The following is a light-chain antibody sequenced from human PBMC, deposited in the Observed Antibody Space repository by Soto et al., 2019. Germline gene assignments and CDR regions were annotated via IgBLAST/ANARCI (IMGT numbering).Light chain of an antibody. Sequence: EIVLTQSPGTLSLSPGEGATLSCRASQSVSGKFLAWYQQRPGQAPRLLIHGASSRATGIPDRFSGSGSGTDFTLTISRLEPEDFAVCFCQQYGSSPYTFGQGTKLEI. V-gene: IGKV3-20*01. CDR3: QQYGSSPYT. J-gene: IGKJ2*01. CDR1: QSVSGKF. CDR2: GAS.